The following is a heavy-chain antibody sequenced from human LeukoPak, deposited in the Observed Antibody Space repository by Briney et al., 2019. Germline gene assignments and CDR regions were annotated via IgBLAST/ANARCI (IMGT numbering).Heavy chain of an antibody. Sequence: ASVKVSCKASGFTFTSYCMHWVRQAPGQGLEWMGIINPSGGSTSYAQKFQGRVTMTRDTSTSTVYMELSSLRSEDTAVYYCARDLSSSGYYPEIDYWGQGTLVTVSS. J-gene: IGHJ4*02. D-gene: IGHD3-22*01. CDR1: GFTFTSYC. CDR2: INPSGGST. CDR3: ARDLSSSGYYPEIDY. V-gene: IGHV1-46*01.